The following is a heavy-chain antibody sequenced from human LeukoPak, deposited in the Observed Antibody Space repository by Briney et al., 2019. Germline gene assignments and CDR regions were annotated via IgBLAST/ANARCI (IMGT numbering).Heavy chain of an antibody. V-gene: IGHV2-70*01. D-gene: IGHD4/OR15-4a*01. CDR1: DFSLSTSGMC. Sequence: SAPKLVNPTQTLTLTCTFSDFSLSTSGMCVSWIRQPPRNTLEWLALIDWDDDKYYSTSLKTRLTISKDTSKIPVVLTMTNMDPVDTATYYCARINKSYGAIFDYWGQGTLVTVSS. CDR3: ARINKSYGAIFDY. J-gene: IGHJ4*02. CDR2: IDWDDDK.